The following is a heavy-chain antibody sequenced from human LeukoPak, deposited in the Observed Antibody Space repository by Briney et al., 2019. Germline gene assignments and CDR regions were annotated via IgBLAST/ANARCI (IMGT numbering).Heavy chain of an antibody. CDR2: INSDGSWT. D-gene: IGHD2/OR15-2a*01. Sequence: GRSLRLSCAASGNYWMHWVRQVPGKGLVWVSHINSDGSWTSYADSVKGRFTISKDNAKNKVYLQMNSLRAEDTAVYYCVSFYETYWGRGTLVTVSS. CDR3: VSFYETY. J-gene: IGHJ4*02. CDR1: GNYW. V-gene: IGHV3-74*01.